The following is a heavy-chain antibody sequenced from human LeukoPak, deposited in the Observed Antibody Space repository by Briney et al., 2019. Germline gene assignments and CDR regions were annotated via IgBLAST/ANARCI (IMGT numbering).Heavy chain of an antibody. CDR1: DFTFSKYW. Sequence: PGGSLRLSCAASDFTFSKYWMSWVRQAPGKGLEWVANIKKDGSEKNYGDSVKGRFTISRDNAKNSLYLQMNSLRAEDTAVYYCARERPPRYYGSGSLYNWFDPWGQGTLVTVSS. J-gene: IGHJ5*02. V-gene: IGHV3-7*01. CDR2: IKKDGSEK. CDR3: ARERPPRYYGSGSLYNWFDP. D-gene: IGHD3-10*01.